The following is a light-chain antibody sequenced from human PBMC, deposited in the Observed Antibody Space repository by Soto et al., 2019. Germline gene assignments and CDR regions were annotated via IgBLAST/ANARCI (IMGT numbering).Light chain of an antibody. CDR1: QSVSSY. CDR2: DAS. J-gene: IGKJ5*01. CDR3: QQRGNWIT. V-gene: IGKV3-11*01. Sequence: EIVLTQSPATLSLSPGERATLSCRASQSVSSYLAWYQQKPGQAPRLLNYDASNRATGIPARFSASGSGTDFTLTISSLEPEDSAVYYCQQRGNWITFGPGTRLEIK.